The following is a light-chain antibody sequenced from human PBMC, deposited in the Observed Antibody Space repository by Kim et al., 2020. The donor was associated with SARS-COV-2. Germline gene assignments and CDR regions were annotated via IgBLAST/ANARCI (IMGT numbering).Light chain of an antibody. CDR1: SLRSYY. J-gene: IGLJ2*01. V-gene: IGLV3-19*01. Sequence: SSELTQDPAVSVALGQTVSITCQGDSLRSYYATWYQQKPGLAPILVIYGKNNRPSGIPDRFSGSSSGNTASLTITGTQAGDEADYYCNSRDSNDNVVFGGGTQLTVL. CDR3: NSRDSNDNVV. CDR2: GKN.